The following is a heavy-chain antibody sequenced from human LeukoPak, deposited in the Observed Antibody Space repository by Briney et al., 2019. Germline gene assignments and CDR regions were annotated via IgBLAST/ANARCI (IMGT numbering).Heavy chain of an antibody. D-gene: IGHD3-22*01. CDR3: ARGRPDPQNSDYWDY. CDR1: RGSISTYY. V-gene: IGHV4-59*13. CDR2: IHYTGRT. Sequence: SETLSLTCTISRGSISTYYWSWIRQTPGPTLELIGNIHYTGRTRYNPSLESRDTMSLDTPKNEFSLRLTSMTAADSAVYYCARGRPDPQNSDYWDYWGQGILVTVSS. J-gene: IGHJ4*02.